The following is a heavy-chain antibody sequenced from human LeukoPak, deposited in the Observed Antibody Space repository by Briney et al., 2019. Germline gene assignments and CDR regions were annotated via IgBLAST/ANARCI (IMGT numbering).Heavy chain of an antibody. CDR1: GYSFSSYW. CDR2: IYPGDSDT. J-gene: IGHJ3*02. V-gene: IGHV5-51*01. Sequence: GESLKIFCKGSGYSFSSYWIGWVRQMPGKGLEWMGIIYPGDSDTRYSPSFQGQVTISADKSISTAYLQWSSLKASDTAVYYCARHGGYYYDSSGSLPGAFDIWGQGTMVTVSS. D-gene: IGHD3-22*01. CDR3: ARHGGYYYDSSGSLPGAFDI.